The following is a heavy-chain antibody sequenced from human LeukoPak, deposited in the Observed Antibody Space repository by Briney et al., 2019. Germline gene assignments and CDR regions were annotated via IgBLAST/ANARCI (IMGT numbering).Heavy chain of an antibody. CDR1: GVTLSSYA. CDR2: ISSSGSGGNT. V-gene: IGHV3-23*01. D-gene: IGHD1-26*01. Sequence: PGGSLRLSCTASGVTLSSYAMSWARQAPGKGLEWVSGISSSGSGGNTYYADSVKGRFTISRDSSKNTLFLHMNTLRADDTAIYYCAKDRTVGASCWYFDLWGRGTLVTVSS. CDR3: AKDRTVGASCWYFDL. J-gene: IGHJ2*01.